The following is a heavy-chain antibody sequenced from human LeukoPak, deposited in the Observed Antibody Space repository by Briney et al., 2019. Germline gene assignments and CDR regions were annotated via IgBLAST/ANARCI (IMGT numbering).Heavy chain of an antibody. V-gene: IGHV3-15*07. Sequence: GGSLRLSCAASGFTLSDYYMNWVRQVPGKGLEWVGRIKSKTDGGTTDHAAPVKGRFTISRDDSKSTLYLQMNSLKTEDTAIYYCATGRIWFGEWYWGQGTLVTVSS. J-gene: IGHJ4*02. CDR3: ATGRIWFGEWY. CDR1: GFTLSDYY. D-gene: IGHD3-10*01. CDR2: IKSKTDGGTT.